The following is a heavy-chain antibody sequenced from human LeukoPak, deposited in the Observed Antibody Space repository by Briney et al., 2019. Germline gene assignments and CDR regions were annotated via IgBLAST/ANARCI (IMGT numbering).Heavy chain of an antibody. Sequence: GESLKISCKGSGYSFTSYWIGWVRQMPGKGVEWMGIIYPGDSDTRYSPSFQGQVTISVDKSISTAYLQWSSLKAPDTAMYYCARHEPHRGYDLYYFDYWGQGTLVTVSS. CDR3: ARHEPHRGYDLYYFDY. V-gene: IGHV5-51*01. CDR2: IYPGDSDT. CDR1: GYSFTSYW. D-gene: IGHD5-12*01. J-gene: IGHJ4*02.